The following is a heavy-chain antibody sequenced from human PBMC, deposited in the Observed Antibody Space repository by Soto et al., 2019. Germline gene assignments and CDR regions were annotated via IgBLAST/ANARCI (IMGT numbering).Heavy chain of an antibody. CDR1: GFTFSSYA. V-gene: IGHV3-30-3*01. CDR3: ARDRGWELVECDY. Sequence: QVQLVESGGGVVQPGRSLRLSCAASGFTFSSYAMHWVRQAPGKGLEWVAVISYDGSNKYYADSVKGRFTISRDNSKNTLYLQMNSLRAEDTAVYYGARDRGWELVECDYWGQGTLVTVSS. J-gene: IGHJ4*02. D-gene: IGHD1-26*01. CDR2: ISYDGSNK.